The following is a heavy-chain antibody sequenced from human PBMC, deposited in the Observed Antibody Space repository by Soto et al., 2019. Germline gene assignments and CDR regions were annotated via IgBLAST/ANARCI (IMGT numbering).Heavy chain of an antibody. CDR3: ARDWYGDYIDY. D-gene: IGHD4-17*01. CDR2: IYSGGST. J-gene: IGHJ4*02. Sequence: EVQLVESGGGLVQPGGSLRLSCAASGFTVSSNYMSWVRQAPGKGLEWVSVIYSGGSTYYADSVKGRFTISRDNSKNTLYLQMNSLRAEDTAVYYCARDWYGDYIDYWGQGTLVTVSS. CDR1: GFTVSSNY. V-gene: IGHV3-66*01.